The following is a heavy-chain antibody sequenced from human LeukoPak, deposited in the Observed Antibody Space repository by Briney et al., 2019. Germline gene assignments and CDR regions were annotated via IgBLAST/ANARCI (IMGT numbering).Heavy chain of an antibody. V-gene: IGHV3-30*18. CDR2: ISYDGSNK. Sequence: GGSLRLSCAASGFTFSSYGMHWVRQAPGKGLEWVAVISYDGSNKYYADSVKGRFTISRDNSKSTLYLQMNSLRAEDTAVYYCAKDPDYDFWSGPLDYWGQGTLVTVSS. CDR1: GFTFSSYG. D-gene: IGHD3-3*01. CDR3: AKDPDYDFWSGPLDY. J-gene: IGHJ4*02.